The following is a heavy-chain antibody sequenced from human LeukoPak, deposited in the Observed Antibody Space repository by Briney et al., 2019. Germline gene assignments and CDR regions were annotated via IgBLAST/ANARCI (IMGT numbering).Heavy chain of an antibody. CDR1: GGSFSGYY. J-gene: IGHJ4*02. V-gene: IGHV4-34*01. Sequence: SETLSLTCDVYGGSFSGYYWSWIRQPPGKGLEWIGEINHSGSTNYNPSLKSRVTISVDTSKNQFSLKLSSVTAADTAVYYCARRQVVPAAIGYWGQGTLVTVSS. CDR3: ARRQVVPAAIGY. D-gene: IGHD2-2*01. CDR2: INHSGST.